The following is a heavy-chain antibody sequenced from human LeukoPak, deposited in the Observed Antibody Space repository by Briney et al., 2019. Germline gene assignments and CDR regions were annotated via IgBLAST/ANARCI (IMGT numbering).Heavy chain of an antibody. D-gene: IGHD3-10*01. CDR2: ISGSGGST. Sequence: GGSPRLSCAASGFTFSSYAMSWVRQAPGKGLEWVSAISGSGGSTYYADSVKGRFTISRDNSKNTLYLQMNSLRAEDTAVYYCAKDKRPYGSGSYIFDYWGQGTLVTVSS. V-gene: IGHV3-23*01. CDR3: AKDKRPYGSGSYIFDY. CDR1: GFTFSSYA. J-gene: IGHJ4*02.